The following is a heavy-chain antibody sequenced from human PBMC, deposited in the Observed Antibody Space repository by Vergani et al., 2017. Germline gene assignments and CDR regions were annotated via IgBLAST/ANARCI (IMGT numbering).Heavy chain of an antibody. D-gene: IGHD6-13*01. V-gene: IGHV4-31*03. CDR2: IYYSGST. CDR1: GGSISSGGYY. CDR3: ARAAAGTEVDYYYYMDV. Sequence: QVQLQESVPGLVKPSQPLSLTCTVSGGSISSGGYYWSWIRQHPGKGLEWIGYIYYSGSTNYNPSLKSRVTISVDTSKNQFSLKLSSVTAADTAVYYCARAAAGTEVDYYYYMDVWGKGTTVTVSS. J-gene: IGHJ6*03.